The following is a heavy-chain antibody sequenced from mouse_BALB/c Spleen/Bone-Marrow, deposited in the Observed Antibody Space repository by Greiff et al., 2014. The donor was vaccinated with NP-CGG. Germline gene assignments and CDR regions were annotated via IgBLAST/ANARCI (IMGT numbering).Heavy chain of an antibody. Sequence: GSELVRPGASVKLSCKASGYTFTSYWTHWVKQRPGQGLEWIGNIYPGSGSTNYDEKFKSKATLTVDTSSSTAYMQLSSLTSEDSAVYYCTNHYFDYWGQGTTLTVSS. CDR3: TNHYFDY. V-gene: IGHV1S22*01. CDR2: IYPGSGST. CDR1: GYTFTSYW. J-gene: IGHJ2*01.